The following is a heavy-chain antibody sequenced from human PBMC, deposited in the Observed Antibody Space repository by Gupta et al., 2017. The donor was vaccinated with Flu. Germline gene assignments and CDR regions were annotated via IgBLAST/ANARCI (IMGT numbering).Heavy chain of an antibody. CDR1: GGTFSSYA. CDR2: IIPIFGTA. D-gene: IGHD2-15*01. Sequence: QVQLVQSGAEVKKPGSSVKVSCKASGGTFSSYAISWVRQAPGQGLEWRGGIIPIFGTANYAQKFQGRVTITADKSTSTAYMELSSLRSEDTAVYYCAGVDTPDYYYYYYMDVWGKGTTVTVSS. J-gene: IGHJ6*03. CDR3: AGVDTPDYYYYYYMDV. V-gene: IGHV1-69*06.